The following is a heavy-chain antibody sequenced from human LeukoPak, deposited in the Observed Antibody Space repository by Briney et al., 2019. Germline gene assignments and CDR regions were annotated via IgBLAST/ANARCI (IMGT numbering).Heavy chain of an antibody. CDR2: IRGSVGST. D-gene: IGHD3-10*01. J-gene: IGHJ6*03. V-gene: IGHV3-23*01. CDR1: GFTFSSYA. CDR3: AKDQDYLLWFGESYYMDV. Sequence: GRSLRLSCAASGFTFSSYAMSWVRQAPGKGREWVSAIRGSVGSTYYGDFVKDQFTISRDNSKNTLYLQMNSLRAEDTAVYYCAKDQDYLLWFGESYYMDVWGKGTTVTVSS.